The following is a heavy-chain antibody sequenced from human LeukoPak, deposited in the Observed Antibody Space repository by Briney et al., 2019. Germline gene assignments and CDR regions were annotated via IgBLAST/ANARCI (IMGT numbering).Heavy chain of an antibody. CDR2: ISPNSGAT. J-gene: IGHJ3*02. D-gene: IGHD6-13*01. CDR1: GYTFTGYY. CDR3: ARSSSSWYNAFDI. V-gene: IGHV1-2*02. Sequence: ASVKVSCKASGYTFTGYYMHWVRQAPGQGLEWMGWISPNSGATNYAQKFQGRVTMTRDTSGSTAYMELTRLTSDDTAVYYCARSSSSWYNAFDIWGQGTKVTVSS.